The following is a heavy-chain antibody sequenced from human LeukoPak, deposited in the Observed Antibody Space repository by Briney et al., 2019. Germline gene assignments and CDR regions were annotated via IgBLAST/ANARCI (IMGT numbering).Heavy chain of an antibody. V-gene: IGHV3-7*01. D-gene: IGHD2-2*01. CDR2: IKQDGSEK. J-gene: IGHJ3*02. CDR1: GFTFSSYW. Sequence: GGSLRLSCAASGFTFSSYWMSWVRQAPGKGLEWVANIKQDGSEKYYVDSVKGRFTISRDNAKNSLYLQMNSLRAEDTAAYYCARDTAYCSSTSCSYHAFDIWGQGTMVTVSS. CDR3: ARDTAYCSSTSCSYHAFDI.